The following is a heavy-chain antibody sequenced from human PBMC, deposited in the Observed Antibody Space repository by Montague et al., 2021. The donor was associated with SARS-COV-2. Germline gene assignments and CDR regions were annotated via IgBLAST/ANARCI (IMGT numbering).Heavy chain of an antibody. CDR3: TREAYQGLWSDYYYYGMDV. V-gene: IGHV4-34*01. CDR2: INPRGST. CDR1: GGSFSSNY. Sequence: SQTLSLTCAVYGGSFSSNYWCWSGRHPREGLVWRGEINPRGSTNYNQSLQSRVTILVDTSKNQFSLLLISVTAAETAVYYCTREAYQGLWSDYYYYGMDVWGQGTTVTVS. D-gene: IGHD2-2*01. J-gene: IGHJ6*02.